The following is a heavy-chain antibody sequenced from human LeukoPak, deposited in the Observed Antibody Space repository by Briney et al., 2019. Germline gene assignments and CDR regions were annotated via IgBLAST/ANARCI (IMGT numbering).Heavy chain of an antibody. J-gene: IGHJ4*02. Sequence: GGSLRLSCAASGFTFSGSAMHWVHQASGKGLEWLGRIRSKPNSYATAYAASVKGRFTLSRDDSKNTAYLQMDSLKIEDTAVYYCSSHCSSTNCYLFYWGQGTLVTVSS. CDR3: SSHCSSTNCYLFY. D-gene: IGHD2-2*01. CDR2: IRSKPNSYAT. V-gene: IGHV3-73*01. CDR1: GFTFSGSA.